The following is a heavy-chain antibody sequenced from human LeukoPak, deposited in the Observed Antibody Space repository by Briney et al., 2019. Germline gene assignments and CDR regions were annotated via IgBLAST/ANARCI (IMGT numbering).Heavy chain of an antibody. D-gene: IGHD2-2*01. V-gene: IGHV1-69*04. CDR2: IIPILGIA. Sequence: GASVKVSCKASGGTFSSYAISWVRQGPGQGLEWMGRIIPILGIANYAQKFQGRVTITADKSTSTAYMELSSLRSEDTAVYYCARDLPLDDIVVVPAAKLYYYYGMDVWGQGTTVTVSS. CDR1: GGTFSSYA. CDR3: ARDLPLDDIVVVPAAKLYYYYGMDV. J-gene: IGHJ6*02.